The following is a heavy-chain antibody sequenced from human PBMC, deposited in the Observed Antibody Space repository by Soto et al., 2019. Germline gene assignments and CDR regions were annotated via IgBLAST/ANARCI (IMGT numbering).Heavy chain of an antibody. CDR1: GGSISSGGYS. CDR2: IYHSGST. J-gene: IGHJ6*02. CDR3: ASITMVRGVRLYYYYGMDV. D-gene: IGHD3-10*01. V-gene: IGHV4-30-2*01. Sequence: SETLSLTCAVSGGSISSGGYSWSWIRQPPGKGLEWIGYIYHSGSTNYNPSLKSRVIISVDTSKNQFSLKLSSVTAADTAVYYCASITMVRGVRLYYYYGMDVWGQGTTVTVSS.